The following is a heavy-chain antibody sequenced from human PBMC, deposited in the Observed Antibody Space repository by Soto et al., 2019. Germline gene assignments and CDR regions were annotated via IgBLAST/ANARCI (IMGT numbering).Heavy chain of an antibody. Sequence: SETLSLTCAVYGGSFSGYYWSWIRQLPGKGLEWIGEINHSGSTNYNPSLKSRVTISVDTSKNQFSLKLSSVTAADTAVYYCARGIPVDCSGGSCYLFFDYWGQGTLVTVSS. CDR1: GGSFSGYY. V-gene: IGHV4-34*01. CDR3: ARGIPVDCSGGSCYLFFDY. J-gene: IGHJ4*02. CDR2: INHSGST. D-gene: IGHD2-15*01.